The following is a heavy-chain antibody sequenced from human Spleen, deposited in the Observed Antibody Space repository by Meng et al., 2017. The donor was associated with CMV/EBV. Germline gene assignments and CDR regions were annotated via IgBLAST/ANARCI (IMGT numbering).Heavy chain of an antibody. D-gene: IGHD2-2*01. CDR1: GGSVNSSSYY. V-gene: IGHV3-48*03. CDR3: VKSAMADF. CDR2: ISSSATTI. J-gene: IGHJ4*02. Sequence: LSLTCTASGGSVNSSSYYWGWVRQPPGKGLEWVSYISSSATTIYYADSVKGRFTISRDNAKNSLYLQMNSLRAEDSAAYYCVKSAMADFWGQGTLVTVSS.